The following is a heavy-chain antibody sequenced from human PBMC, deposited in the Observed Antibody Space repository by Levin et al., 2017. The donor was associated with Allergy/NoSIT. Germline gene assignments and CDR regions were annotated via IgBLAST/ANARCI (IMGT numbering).Heavy chain of an antibody. CDR2: INNDGSST. CDR1: GFTFSTYW. Sequence: LSLTCAASGFTFSTYWMHWVRQAPGKGLVWVSRINNDGSSTSYADSVKGRFTISRDNAQNTLYLQMNSLRAEDTAVYYCARDKYGILTGSGIYYFDDWGQGTLVTVSS. D-gene: IGHD3-9*01. J-gene: IGHJ4*02. CDR3: ARDKYGILTGSGIYYFDD. V-gene: IGHV3-74*01.